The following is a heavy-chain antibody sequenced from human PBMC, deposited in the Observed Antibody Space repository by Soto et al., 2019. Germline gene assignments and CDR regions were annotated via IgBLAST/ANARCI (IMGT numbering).Heavy chain of an antibody. CDR2: IISXFGTA. V-gene: IGHV1-69*01. Sequence: SVKFSCKASGVTFSRYAISWVRQAPGQGLEWMGGIISXFGTAXHAQQFRGRVXXTADEYTXXDYTELRSMRSEDTAVYYCARAGYSYGYYYFDYWGQGTLVTVSS. CDR3: ARAGYSYGYYYFDY. J-gene: IGHJ4*02. D-gene: IGHD5-18*01. CDR1: GVTFSRYA.